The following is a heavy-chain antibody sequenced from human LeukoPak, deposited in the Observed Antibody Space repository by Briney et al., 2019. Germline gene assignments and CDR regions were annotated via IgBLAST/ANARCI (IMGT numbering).Heavy chain of an antibody. J-gene: IGHJ4*02. Sequence: SETLSLTCAVSGGSTSSGGYSWSWIRQPPGKGLEWIGYIYHSGSTYYNPSLKSRVTISVDRSKNQFSLKLSSVTAADTAVYYCASYSGYDRGGFDYWGQGTLVTVSS. CDR1: GGSTSSGGYS. CDR3: ASYSGYDRGGFDY. V-gene: IGHV4-30-2*01. CDR2: IYHSGST. D-gene: IGHD5-12*01.